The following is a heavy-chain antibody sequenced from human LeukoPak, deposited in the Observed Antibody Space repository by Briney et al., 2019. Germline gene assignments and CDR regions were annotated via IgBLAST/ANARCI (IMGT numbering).Heavy chain of an antibody. J-gene: IGHJ4*02. Sequence: ASVKVSCKASGYTFTSYYMHWVRQAPGQGLEWMGIINPSGGSTSYAQKFQGRVTMTRDTSTSTVYMELSSLRSEDTAVYYCAAAYYYDSSGYTIDYWGQGTLVTVSS. CDR1: GYTFTSYY. D-gene: IGHD3-22*01. CDR3: AAAYYYDSSGYTIDY. V-gene: IGHV1-46*01. CDR2: INPSGGST.